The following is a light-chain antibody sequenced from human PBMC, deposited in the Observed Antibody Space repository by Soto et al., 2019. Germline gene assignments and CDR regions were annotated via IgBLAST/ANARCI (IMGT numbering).Light chain of an antibody. Sequence: DIPMTQSPSSLSASVGDRVTITCRASQGINNYLAWYQQKPGQLPKLLIQAASTLQSGVPSRFSGSKSGTEFTLTISGLQPEDVGNYYCQKYNSAPFTFGPGTKVAIK. CDR2: AAS. CDR3: QKYNSAPFT. J-gene: IGKJ3*01. V-gene: IGKV1-27*01. CDR1: QGINNY.